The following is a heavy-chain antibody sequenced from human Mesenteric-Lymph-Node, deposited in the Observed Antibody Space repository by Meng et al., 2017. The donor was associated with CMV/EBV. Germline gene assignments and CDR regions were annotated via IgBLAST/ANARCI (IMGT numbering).Heavy chain of an antibody. CDR2: ISYDGSNK. J-gene: IGHJ5*02. Sequence: SCKASGYTFSSYAMHWVRQAPGKGLEWVAVISYDGSNKYYADSVKGRFTISRDNSKNTLYLQMNSLRAEDTAVYYCARDYTLDDPWGQGTLVTVSS. CDR1: GYTFSSYA. D-gene: IGHD3-16*01. V-gene: IGHV3-30*14. CDR3: ARDYTLDDP.